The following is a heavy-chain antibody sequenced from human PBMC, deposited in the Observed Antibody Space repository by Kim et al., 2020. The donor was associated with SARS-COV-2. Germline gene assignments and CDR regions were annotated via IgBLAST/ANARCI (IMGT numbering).Heavy chain of an antibody. CDR1: GFTFSSYA. J-gene: IGHJ3*02. CDR2: ISGSGGST. V-gene: IGHV3-23*01. CDR3: AKVRGRYFDWTKGGAFDI. D-gene: IGHD3-9*01. Sequence: GGSLRLSCAASGFTFSSYAMSWVRQAPGKGLEWVSAISGSGGSTYYADSVKGRFTISRDNSKNTLYLQMNSLRAEDTAVYYCAKVRGRYFDWTKGGAFDIWGQGTMVTVSS.